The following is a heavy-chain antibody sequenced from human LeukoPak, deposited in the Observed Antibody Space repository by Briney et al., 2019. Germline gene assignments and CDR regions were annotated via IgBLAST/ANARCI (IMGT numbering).Heavy chain of an antibody. CDR3: ATHLPPEVYYYDSSGRVAFDI. V-gene: IGHV1-24*01. D-gene: IGHD3-22*01. CDR1: GYTLTELS. Sequence: ASVKVSCKVSGYTLTELSMHWVRQAPGKGLEWMGGFDPENGETIYAQKFQGRVTMTEDTSTDTDYMELSRLGYEDTAVYYCATHLPPEVYYYDSSGRVAFDIWGQGTMVTVSS. CDR2: FDPENGET. J-gene: IGHJ3*02.